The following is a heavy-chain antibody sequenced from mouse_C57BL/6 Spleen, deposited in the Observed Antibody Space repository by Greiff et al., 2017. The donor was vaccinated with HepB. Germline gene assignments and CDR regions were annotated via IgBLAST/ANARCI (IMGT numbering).Heavy chain of an antibody. CDR3: ARRGNDYDDFDY. CDR2: IDPSDSYT. CDR1: GYTFTSYW. J-gene: IGHJ2*01. Sequence: VQLQQPGAELVMPGASVKLSCKASGYTFTSYWMHWVKQRPGQGLEWIGEIDPSDSYTNYNQKFKGKSTLTVDKSSSTAYMQLSSLTSEDSAVYYCARRGNDYDDFDYWGQGTTLTVSS. D-gene: IGHD2-4*01. V-gene: IGHV1-69*01.